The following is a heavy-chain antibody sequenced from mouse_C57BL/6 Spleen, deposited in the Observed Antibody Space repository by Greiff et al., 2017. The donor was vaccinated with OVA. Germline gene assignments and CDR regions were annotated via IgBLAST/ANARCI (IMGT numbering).Heavy chain of an antibody. V-gene: IGHV5-17*01. Sequence: EVQLQESGGGLVKPGGSLKLSCAASGFTFSDYGMHWVRQAPEKGLEWVAYISSGSSTIYYADTVKGRFTISRDNAKNTLFLQMTSLRSEDTAMYYCARSGAYWYFDGWGTGTTVTVSS. CDR1: GFTFSDYG. J-gene: IGHJ1*03. CDR3: ARSGAYWYFDG. CDR2: ISSGSSTI. D-gene: IGHD4-1*01.